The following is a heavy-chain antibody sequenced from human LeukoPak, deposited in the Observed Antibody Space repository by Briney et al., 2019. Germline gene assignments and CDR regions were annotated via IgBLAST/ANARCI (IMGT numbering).Heavy chain of an antibody. CDR3: ARCASYSSSWDWSLGYYYYYMDV. D-gene: IGHD6-13*01. J-gene: IGHJ6*03. CDR2: IKQDGSEK. Sequence: GGSLRLSCAASGFTFSSYWMSWVRQAPGKGLEWVANIKQDGSEKYYVDSVKGRFTISRDNAKNSLYLQMNSLRAEDTAVYYCARCASYSSSWDWSLGYYYYYMDVWGKGTTVTVSS. V-gene: IGHV3-7*01. CDR1: GFTFSSYW.